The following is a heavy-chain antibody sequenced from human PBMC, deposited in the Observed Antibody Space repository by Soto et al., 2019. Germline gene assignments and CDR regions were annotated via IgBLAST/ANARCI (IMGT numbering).Heavy chain of an antibody. CDR3: ARRGTFAGMDV. Sequence: PVGSLRLSCAASGFTFSSYAMHWVRQAPGKGLEWVAVISYDGSNKYYADSVKGRFTISRDNSKNTLYLQMNSLRAEDTAVYYCARRGTFAGMDVWGQGTTVTVSS. CDR1: GFTFSSYA. CDR2: ISYDGSNK. D-gene: IGHD1-1*01. V-gene: IGHV3-30-3*01. J-gene: IGHJ6*02.